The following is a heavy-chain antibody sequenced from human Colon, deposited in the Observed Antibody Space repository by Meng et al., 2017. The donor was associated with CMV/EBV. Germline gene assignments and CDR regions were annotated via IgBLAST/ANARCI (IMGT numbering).Heavy chain of an antibody. V-gene: IGHV3-30*04. CDR3: ARASNSSFDP. CDR1: GFTFSAYP. D-gene: IGHD4-11*01. J-gene: IGHJ5*02. Sequence: GESLKISCAASGFTFSAYPIHWVRQAPGKGLEWVTITSHDGTKKYYAESVKGRFTISRDNSQNTVTVQMNSLRGDDTAIYYCARASNSSFDPWGQGTLVTVSS. CDR2: TSHDGTKK.